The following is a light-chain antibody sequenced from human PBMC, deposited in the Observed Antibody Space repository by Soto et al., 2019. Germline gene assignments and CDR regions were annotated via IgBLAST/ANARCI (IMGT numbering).Light chain of an antibody. CDR1: QSVTSNY. Sequence: EIVLTQSPGTLSLSPGERATLSCRASQSVTSNYLAWCQQKPGQAPRLLIYGVSSRATGVPDRFSGSGSGTDFTLTISRLEPEDFAVYYCQQYTDWPLTFGQGTKVDIK. CDR2: GVS. CDR3: QQYTDWPLT. V-gene: IGKV3-20*01. J-gene: IGKJ1*01.